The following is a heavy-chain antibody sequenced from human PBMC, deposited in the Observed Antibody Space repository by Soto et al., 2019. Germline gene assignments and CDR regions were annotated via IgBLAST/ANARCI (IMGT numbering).Heavy chain of an antibody. CDR3: ARDLPPVDY. CDR1: GYTFTSYG. J-gene: IGHJ4*02. CDR2: ISAYNGNT. V-gene: IGHV1-18*01. Sequence: QVQLVQSGAEVKKPGASVKVSCKASGYTFTSYGISWVRQAPGQGLEWMGWISAYNGNTNYAQKLQGRVTMTTDTSARRAYVEVSSVGSDDTAVYYCARDLPPVDYWGQGTLVTVSS.